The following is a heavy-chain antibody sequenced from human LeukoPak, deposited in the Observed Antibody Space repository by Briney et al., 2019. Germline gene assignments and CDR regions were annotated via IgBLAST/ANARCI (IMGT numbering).Heavy chain of an antibody. CDR1: GYTFTSYG. CDR3: ARGYSSGWYANYYYYYYMDV. J-gene: IGHJ6*03. Sequence: ASVKVSCKASGYTFTSYGINWVRQATGQGLEWMGWMNPNSGNTGYAQKFQGRVTMARNTSISTAYMELSSLRPEDTAVYYCARGYSSGWYANYYYYYYMDVWAKGTTVTISS. D-gene: IGHD6-19*01. CDR2: MNPNSGNT. V-gene: IGHV1-8*02.